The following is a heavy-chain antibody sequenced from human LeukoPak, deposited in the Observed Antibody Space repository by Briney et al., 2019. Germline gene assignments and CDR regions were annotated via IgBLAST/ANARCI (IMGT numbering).Heavy chain of an antibody. CDR2: IYYSGST. CDR1: GGSISSGGYY. V-gene: IGHV4-31*03. CDR3: ARSLPTVTTWQGNWFDP. J-gene: IGHJ5*02. D-gene: IGHD4-17*01. Sequence: SETLSLTCTVSGGSISSGGYYWSWIRQHPGKGLEWIGYIYYSGSTYYNPSLKSRVTTSVDTSKNQFSLKLSSVTAADTAVYYCARSLPTVTTWQGNWFDPWGQGTLVTVSS.